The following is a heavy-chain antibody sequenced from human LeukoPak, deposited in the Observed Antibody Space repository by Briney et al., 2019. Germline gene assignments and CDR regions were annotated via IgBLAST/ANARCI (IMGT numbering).Heavy chain of an antibody. CDR3: AREPYIPRSYGMDV. J-gene: IGHJ6*02. CDR1: GFTFSSYG. V-gene: IGHV3-33*01. D-gene: IGHD2-2*02. Sequence: PGRSLRLSCAASGFTFSSYGMHWVRQAPGKGLEGVADIWYDGSNKYYADSVKGRFTISRDNSKNTLYLQMNSLRAEDTAVYYCAREPYIPRSYGMDVWGQGTTVTVSS. CDR2: IWYDGSNK.